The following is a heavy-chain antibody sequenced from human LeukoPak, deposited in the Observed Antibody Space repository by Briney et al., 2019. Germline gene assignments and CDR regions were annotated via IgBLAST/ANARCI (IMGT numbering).Heavy chain of an antibody. CDR1: GGSISSSSYY. Sequence: KPSETLSLTCTVSGGSISSSSYYWGWIRQPLGKGLEWIGSIYYSGSTYYNPSLKSRVTISVDTSKNQFSLKLSSVTAADTAVYYCARAPYRYYDSSGYYSPFDYWGQGTLVTVSS. CDR2: IYYSGST. D-gene: IGHD3-22*01. CDR3: ARAPYRYYDSSGYYSPFDY. V-gene: IGHV4-39*01. J-gene: IGHJ4*02.